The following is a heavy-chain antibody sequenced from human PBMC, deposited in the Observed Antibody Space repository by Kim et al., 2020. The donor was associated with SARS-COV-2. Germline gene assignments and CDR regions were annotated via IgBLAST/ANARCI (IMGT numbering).Heavy chain of an antibody. J-gene: IGHJ4*02. CDR3: TREYSGYDHEDY. Sequence: EYATSVKGRFTISRDDSKSIAYLQMNSLKTEDTAVYYCTREYSGYDHEDYWGQGTLVTVSS. V-gene: IGHV3-49*02. D-gene: IGHD5-12*01.